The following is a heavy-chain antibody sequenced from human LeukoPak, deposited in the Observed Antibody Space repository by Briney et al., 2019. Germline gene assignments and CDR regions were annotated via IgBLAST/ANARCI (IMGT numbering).Heavy chain of an antibody. J-gene: IGHJ4*02. CDR3: IRRVPRETTSASHVY. V-gene: IGHV3-73*01. Sequence: PGGSLRLSCAASGFTFSSYAMSWVRQASGKGLEWVGRIRSKINSYATAYVASVRGRFTISRDDPENTAYLQMNGLKTEDTAVYYCIRRVPRETTSASHVYWGQGTLVTVSS. D-gene: IGHD1-1*01. CDR1: GFTFSSYA. CDR2: IRSKINSYAT.